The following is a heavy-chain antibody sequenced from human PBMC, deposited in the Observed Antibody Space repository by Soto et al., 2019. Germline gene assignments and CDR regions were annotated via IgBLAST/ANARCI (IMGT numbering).Heavy chain of an antibody. CDR1: GFTVSSNY. Sequence: EVQLVESGGGLIQPGGSLRLSCAASGFTVSSNYMSWVRQAPGKGLEWVSVIYSGGSTYYADSVKGRFTISRDNSKSTLYLQMKSLRAEDTAVYYCARGVSAAVRCQHWGQGTLVTVSS. CDR3: ARGVSAAVRCQH. D-gene: IGHD6-25*01. CDR2: IYSGGST. V-gene: IGHV3-53*01. J-gene: IGHJ1*01.